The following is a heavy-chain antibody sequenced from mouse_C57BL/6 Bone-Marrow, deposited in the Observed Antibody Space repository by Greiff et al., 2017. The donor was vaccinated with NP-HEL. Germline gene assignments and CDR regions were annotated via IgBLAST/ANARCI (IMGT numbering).Heavy chain of an antibody. CDR3: TTTVVAPWPMDY. CDR1: GYTFTDYE. Sequence: QVHVKQSGAELVRPGASVTLSCKASGYTFTDYEMHWVKQTPVHGLEWIGAIDPETGGTAYNQKFKGKAILTADKSSSTAYMEFRSLTSEDSAVYYCTTTVVAPWPMDYWGQGTSVTVSS. D-gene: IGHD1-1*01. J-gene: IGHJ4*01. V-gene: IGHV1-15*01. CDR2: IDPETGGT.